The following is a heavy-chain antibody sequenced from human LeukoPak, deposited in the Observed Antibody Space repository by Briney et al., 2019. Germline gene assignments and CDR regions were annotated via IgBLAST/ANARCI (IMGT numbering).Heavy chain of an antibody. D-gene: IGHD4-17*01. J-gene: IGHJ4*02. V-gene: IGHV3-33*06. Sequence: GRSLRLSCAASGFTFSSYGMHWVRQAPGKGLEWVAVIWYDGSNKYYADSVKGRFTISRDNSKNTLYLQMNSLRAEDTAVYYYAKDRLYGDSDYWGQGTLVTVSS. CDR1: GFTFSSYG. CDR2: IWYDGSNK. CDR3: AKDRLYGDSDY.